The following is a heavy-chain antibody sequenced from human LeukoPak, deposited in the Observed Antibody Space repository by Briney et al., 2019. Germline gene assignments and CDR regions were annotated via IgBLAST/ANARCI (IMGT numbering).Heavy chain of an antibody. CDR1: GFTFSSYG. V-gene: IGHV3-30*18. D-gene: IGHD6-19*01. Sequence: GGSLRLSCAASGFTFSSYGMHWVRQAPGKGLEWVAVISYDGSNKYYADSVKGRFTISRDNSKDTLYLQMNSLRAEDTAVYYCAKDLEDSSGLFDYWGQGTLVTVSS. CDR2: ISYDGSNK. J-gene: IGHJ4*02. CDR3: AKDLEDSSGLFDY.